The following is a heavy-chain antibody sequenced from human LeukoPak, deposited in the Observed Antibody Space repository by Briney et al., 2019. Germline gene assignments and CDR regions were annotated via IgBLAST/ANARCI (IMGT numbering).Heavy chain of an antibody. CDR1: GYSFTSYW. Sequence: GESLKISCKGSGYSFTSYWIGWVRQMPGKGLEWMGIIYPGDSDTRYSPSFQGQVTISADKSISTAYLQWSSLKASDTAMYYCARLASTLTYYYDSRGTGAFDIWGQGTMVTVSS. J-gene: IGHJ3*02. CDR2: IYPGDSDT. V-gene: IGHV5-51*01. CDR3: ARLASTLTYYYDSRGTGAFDI. D-gene: IGHD3-22*01.